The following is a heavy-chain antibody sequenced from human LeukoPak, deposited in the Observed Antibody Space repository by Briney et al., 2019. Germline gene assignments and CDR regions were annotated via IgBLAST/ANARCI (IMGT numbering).Heavy chain of an antibody. CDR3: AKDLGLGTYEGLDY. Sequence: GGSLRLSCAASAFTFRSYRMHWDRQAPGKGLEWVAFIRSDGSDKYYADSVKGRFTISRDNSKNTLCLQMNRLRAEDTAVFYCAKDLGLGTYEGLDYWGQGTLVTVSS. V-gene: IGHV3-30*02. CDR1: AFTFRSYR. J-gene: IGHJ4*02. D-gene: IGHD1-26*01. CDR2: IRSDGSDK.